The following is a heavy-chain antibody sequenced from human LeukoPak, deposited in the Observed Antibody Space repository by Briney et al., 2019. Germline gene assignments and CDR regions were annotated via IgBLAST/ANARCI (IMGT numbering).Heavy chain of an antibody. J-gene: IGHJ4*02. CDR3: ARVQECSGGSCYPLFDY. Sequence: ASVKVSCEASGYTFTSYYMHWVRQAPGQGLEWMGIINPSGGSTSYAQKFQGRVTMTRDTSTSTVYMELSSLRSEDTAVYYCARVQECSGGSCYPLFDYWGQGTLVTVSS. CDR2: INPSGGST. CDR1: GYTFTSYY. V-gene: IGHV1-46*01. D-gene: IGHD2-15*01.